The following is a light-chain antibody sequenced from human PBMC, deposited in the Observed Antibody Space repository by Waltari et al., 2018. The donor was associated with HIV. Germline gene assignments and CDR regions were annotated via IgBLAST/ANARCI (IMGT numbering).Light chain of an antibody. Sequence: QSALTQPRSVSGSPGQSVTISCTGTSRDVGGHDYVSWYQQRPGKAPQLMICDVTERPSGVPDRFSGSKSANTASLTISGLQAEDEADYYCCSFAGSNTLVFGGGTELTVL. CDR1: SRDVGGHDY. J-gene: IGLJ2*01. CDR3: CSFAGSNTLV. V-gene: IGLV2-11*01. CDR2: DVT.